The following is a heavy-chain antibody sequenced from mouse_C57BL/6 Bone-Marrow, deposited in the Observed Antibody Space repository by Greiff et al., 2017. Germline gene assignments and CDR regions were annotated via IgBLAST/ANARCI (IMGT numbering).Heavy chain of an antibody. CDR3: AREREGLYAMDY. J-gene: IGHJ4*01. CDR1: GYTFNDYN. Sequence: VQLQQSGPELVKPGASVKIPCKASGYTFNDYNMDWVKQSPGKSLEWIGDINPNNGGTIYNQKFKGKATLTVDKSSSTAYMERRSLTSEDTAVYYCAREREGLYAMDYWGQGTSVTVSS. CDR2: INPNNGGT. V-gene: IGHV1-18*01.